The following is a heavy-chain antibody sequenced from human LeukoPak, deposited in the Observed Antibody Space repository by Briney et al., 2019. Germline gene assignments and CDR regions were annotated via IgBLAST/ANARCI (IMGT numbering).Heavy chain of an antibody. V-gene: IGHV4-30-4*01. CDR1: GGSISSGDYY. Sequence: SETLSLTCTVSGGSISSGDYYWSWIRQPPGKGLEWIGYIYYSGSTYYNPSLKSRVTISVDTSKKQFSLKLSSVTAADTAVYYCARDHGYDSSGYSPLYYWGQGTLVTVSS. J-gene: IGHJ4*02. CDR3: ARDHGYDSSGYSPLYY. D-gene: IGHD3-22*01. CDR2: IYYSGST.